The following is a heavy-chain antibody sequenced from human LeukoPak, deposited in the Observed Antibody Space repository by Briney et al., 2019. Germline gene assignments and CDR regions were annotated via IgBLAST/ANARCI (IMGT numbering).Heavy chain of an antibody. V-gene: IGHV4-59*12. J-gene: IGHJ6*03. CDR1: GGSISSYY. Sequence: KPSETLSLTCTVSGGSISSYYWSWIRQPPGKGLEWIGYIYYSGSTYYNTSLKSRVTISVDTSKNQFSLKLRSVTAADTAVYYCARDHQGTYFDFWSGSKANNYYYMDVWGKGTTVTVSS. CDR2: IYYSGST. D-gene: IGHD3-3*01. CDR3: ARDHQGTYFDFWSGSKANNYYYMDV.